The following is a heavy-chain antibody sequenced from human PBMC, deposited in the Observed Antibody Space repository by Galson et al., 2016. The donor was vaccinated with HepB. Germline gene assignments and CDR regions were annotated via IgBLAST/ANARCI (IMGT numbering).Heavy chain of an antibody. V-gene: IGHV2-70*01. CDR2: IDWDGDK. CDR1: GFSLNPSGLC. Sequence: PALVKPTQTLTLTCTFSGFSLNPSGLCVSWIRQPPGKTFEWLAPIDWDGDKYFSTSLKTRLTISKDTSKNQVVLTMTNMDPVDTATYYCARIAPTGGVRGVIIPYFDYWGQGMLVTVSS. D-gene: IGHD3-10*01. J-gene: IGHJ4*02. CDR3: ARIAPTGGVRGVIIPYFDY.